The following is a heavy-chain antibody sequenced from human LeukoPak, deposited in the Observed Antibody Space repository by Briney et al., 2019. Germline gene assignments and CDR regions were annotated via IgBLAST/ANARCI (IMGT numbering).Heavy chain of an antibody. D-gene: IGHD3-3*01. CDR1: GYTFTGYY. Sequence: ASVKVSCKASGYTFTGYYMHWVRQAPGQGLEWMGWINPNSGGTSYAQKFQGRVTMTRDTSISTAYMELSRLRSDDTAVYYCASFSIFGVVIKGFDYWGQGTLVTVSS. V-gene: IGHV1-2*02. J-gene: IGHJ4*02. CDR3: ASFSIFGVVIKGFDY. CDR2: INPNSGGT.